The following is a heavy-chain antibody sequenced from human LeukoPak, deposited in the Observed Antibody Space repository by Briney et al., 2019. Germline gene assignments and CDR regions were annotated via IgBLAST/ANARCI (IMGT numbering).Heavy chain of an antibody. V-gene: IGHV3-30*18. D-gene: IGHD2-2*01. J-gene: IGHJ4*02. CDR2: ISYDGSNE. CDR1: GFSFRNYG. Sequence: PGRSLRLSCAASGFSFRNYGIHWVRQALGKGLEWVAAISYDGSNEFYADSVKGRFTISRDNSKNTLYLQMNSLGAEDTAIYYCAKAGGTLGYCTSSSCARDYFEYWGQGTLVTVSS. CDR3: AKAGGTLGYCTSSSCARDYFEY.